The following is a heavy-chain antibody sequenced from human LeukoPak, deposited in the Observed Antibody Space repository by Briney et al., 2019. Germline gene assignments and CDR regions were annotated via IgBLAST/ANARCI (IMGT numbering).Heavy chain of an antibody. CDR3: ARAPDGYYFDY. J-gene: IGHJ4*02. CDR1: GFTFSSYA. V-gene: IGHV3-30-3*01. D-gene: IGHD5-24*01. Sequence: HPGGSLRPSCAASGFTFSSYAMHWVRQAPGKGLEWVAVISYDGSNKYYADSVKGRFTISRDNSKNTLYLQMNSLRAEDTAVYYCARAPDGYYFDYWGQGTLVTVSS. CDR2: ISYDGSNK.